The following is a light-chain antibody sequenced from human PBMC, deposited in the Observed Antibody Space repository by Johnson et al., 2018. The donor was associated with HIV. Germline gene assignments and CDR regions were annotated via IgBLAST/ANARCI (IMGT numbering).Light chain of an antibody. V-gene: IGLV1-51*02. CDR2: ENN. Sequence: QSVLTQPPSASGTPGQRVTISCSGSSSNIGSNTVNWYQQLPGTAPKLLIYENNKRPSGIPDRFSGSKSGTSATLGITGLQTGDEADYYCGTWDSSLSAGVFGTGTKLTVL. CDR3: GTWDSSLSAGV. J-gene: IGLJ1*01. CDR1: SSNIGSNT.